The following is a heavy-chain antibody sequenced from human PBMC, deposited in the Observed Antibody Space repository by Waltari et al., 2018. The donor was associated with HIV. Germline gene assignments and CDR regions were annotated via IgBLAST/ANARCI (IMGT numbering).Heavy chain of an antibody. CDR3: AKGVKYYYVWSP. CDR2: IYGDNSV. D-gene: IGHD3-3*01. J-gene: IGHJ4*02. V-gene: IGHV3-66*02. CDR1: AIILSGHF. Sequence: EVRLLGSGGGLVHPGDSLRLSCEGAAIILSGHFITWVRQSPMVGHEWDSVIYGDNSVHYAGSVKGRFTTFRDDSRKVVFLLLHDVTAEDSCWYYGAKGVKYYYVWSPGGKGTLVTVSS.